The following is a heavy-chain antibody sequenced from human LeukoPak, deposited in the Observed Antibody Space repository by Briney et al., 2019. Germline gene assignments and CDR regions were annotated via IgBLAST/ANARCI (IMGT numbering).Heavy chain of an antibody. CDR1: GYTFTSYG. J-gene: IGHJ6*03. Sequence: ASVKVSCKASGYTFTSYGISWVRQAPGQGLEWMGWISTYNGNTNYAQKLQGRVTMTTDTSTSTAYMELRSLRSDDTAVYYCASNRESSSFEGDYYYYYMDVWGKGTTVTVSS. CDR3: ASNRESSSFEGDYYYYYMDV. V-gene: IGHV1-18*01. CDR2: ISTYNGNT. D-gene: IGHD6-6*01.